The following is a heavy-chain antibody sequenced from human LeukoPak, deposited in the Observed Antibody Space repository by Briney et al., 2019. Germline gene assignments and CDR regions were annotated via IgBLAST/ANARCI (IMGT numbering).Heavy chain of an antibody. CDR3: AKWYSSSWYASGPVSDY. D-gene: IGHD6-13*01. J-gene: IGHJ4*02. V-gene: IGHV3-23*01. Sequence: GGSLRLSCAASGFTFSSYAMNWVRQAPGKGLEWVSAISGSGGNRDYADSVKGRFTIYRDNSKNTLYVQMNSLRAEDTAVYYCAKWYSSSWYASGPVSDYWGQGTLVTVSS. CDR1: GFTFSSYA. CDR2: ISGSGGNR.